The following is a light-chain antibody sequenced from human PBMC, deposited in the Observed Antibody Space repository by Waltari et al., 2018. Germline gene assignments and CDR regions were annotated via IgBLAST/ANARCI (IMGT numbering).Light chain of an antibody. J-gene: IGLJ1*01. CDR1: GSDVGGYNY. V-gene: IGLV2-14*03. CDR2: DVS. CDR3: GSYSGTTTYV. Sequence: QSALAQPASVSGSPGQTVPISCTGTGSDVGGYNYVSWYQQHPGKVPKIIIYDVSFRPSGISSRFSGSKSGNTASLTISGLQAEDEADYYCGSYSGTTTYVFGTGTYVTVL.